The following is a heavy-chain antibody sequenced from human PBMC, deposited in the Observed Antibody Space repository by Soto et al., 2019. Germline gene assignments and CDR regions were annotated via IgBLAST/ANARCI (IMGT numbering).Heavy chain of an antibody. CDR2: IYYSGST. CDR1: GGSISSGDYY. J-gene: IGHJ4*02. CDR3: ARDGGRGYSSR. Sequence: ASETLSLTCTVSGGSISSGDYYWSWIRQPPGKGLEWIGYIYYSGSTHYNPSLKSRVTISVDTSKNQFSLKLSSVTAADTAVYYCARDGGRGYSSRWGQGTLVTVSS. V-gene: IGHV4-30-4*01. D-gene: IGHD6-13*01.